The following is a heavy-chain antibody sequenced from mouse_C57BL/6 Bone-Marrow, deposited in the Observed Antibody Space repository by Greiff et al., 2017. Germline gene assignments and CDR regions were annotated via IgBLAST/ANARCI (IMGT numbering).Heavy chain of an antibody. V-gene: IGHV5-16*01. CDR1: GFTFSDYY. D-gene: IGHD2-2*01. J-gene: IGHJ2*01. CDR2: INYDGSST. CDR3: AREGYYGYDVFDY. Sequence: EVHLVESEGGLVQPGSSMKLSCTASGFTFSDYYMAWVRQVPEKGLEWVANINYDGSSTYYLDSLKSRFIISRDNAKNILYLQMSSLKSEDTATYYCAREGYYGYDVFDYWGKGTTLTVSS.